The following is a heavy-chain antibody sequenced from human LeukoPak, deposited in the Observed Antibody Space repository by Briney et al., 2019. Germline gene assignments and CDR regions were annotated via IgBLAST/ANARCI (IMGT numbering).Heavy chain of an antibody. V-gene: IGHV4-59*08. J-gene: IGHJ4*02. CDR2: IYYSGST. CDR3: ARLEGYYYDSSGLDY. Sequence: PSETLSLTCTVSGGSTSSYYWSWIRQPPGKGLEWIGYIYYSGSTNYNPSLKSRVTISVDTSKNQFSLKLSSVTAADTAVYYCARLEGYYYDSSGLDYWGQGTLVTVSS. CDR1: GGSTSSYY. D-gene: IGHD3-22*01.